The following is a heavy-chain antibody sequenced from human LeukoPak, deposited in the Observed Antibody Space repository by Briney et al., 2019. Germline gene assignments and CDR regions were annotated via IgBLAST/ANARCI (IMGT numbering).Heavy chain of an antibody. CDR1: GFTFSHFG. V-gene: IGHV3-23*01. D-gene: IGHD5-24*01. J-gene: IGHJ4*02. CDR3: AKEMATRDNFDH. CDR2: IIVRGSST. Sequence: GGSLTLSCLASGFTFSHFGMGWVRQAPGKGLEWVSEIIVRGSSTYSADAVKGRFTSSKDNSKNTLSLQMNSLRAENTALYYCAKEMATRDNFDHWGQGSLVTVSS.